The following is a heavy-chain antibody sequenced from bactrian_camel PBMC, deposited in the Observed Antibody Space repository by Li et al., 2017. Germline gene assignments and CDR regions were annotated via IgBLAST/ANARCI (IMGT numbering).Heavy chain of an antibody. J-gene: IGHJ4*01. D-gene: IGHD1*01. V-gene: IGHV3S36*01. CDR2: INGADDTT. Sequence: VQLVESGGGLVKPGGSLRLSCKASGFTSNKYEMFWVRQAPGKGLEWVSQINGADDTTHYAVAMKGRFTISKVNAKTLTLQMKGLKPEDTAMYYCTAGRVAWWLLLTPSAWLHRGQWTQVTVS. CDR1: GFTSNKYE. CDR3: TAGRVAWWLLLTPSAWLH.